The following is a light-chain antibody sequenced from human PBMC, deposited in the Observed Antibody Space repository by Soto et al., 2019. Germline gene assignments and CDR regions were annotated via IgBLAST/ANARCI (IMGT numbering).Light chain of an antibody. Sequence: EIVMTQSPATLSVSPWEIATLSCRASQSVSSDLAWYHQKPGQAPRLLIYGASTRATGIPARFSGSGSGTDFTLTISSLQPEDVATYYCQKYNSALSITFGQGTRLEIK. J-gene: IGKJ5*01. CDR1: QSVSSD. CDR3: QKYNSALSIT. V-gene: IGKV3-15*01. CDR2: GAS.